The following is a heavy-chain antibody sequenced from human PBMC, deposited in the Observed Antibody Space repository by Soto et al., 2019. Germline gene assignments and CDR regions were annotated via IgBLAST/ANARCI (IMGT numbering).Heavy chain of an antibody. CDR3: ARGRYALGV. V-gene: IGHV3-48*03. J-gene: IGHJ6*02. CDR2: ITSGGTVF. Sequence: GGSLRLSGAASGFNVGDYEMNWVRQAPGKGLEWISMITSGGTVFYYADSVRGRFAISRDDPENSLHLQMNSLRVEATAMYYCARGRYALGVRRQGTTVTVSS. CDR1: GFNVGDYE. D-gene: IGHD3-9*01.